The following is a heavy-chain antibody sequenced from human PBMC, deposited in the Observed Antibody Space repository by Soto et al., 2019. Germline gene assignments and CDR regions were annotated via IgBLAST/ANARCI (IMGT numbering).Heavy chain of an antibody. CDR2: VYASGST. V-gene: IGHV4-4*07. D-gene: IGHD1-7*01. CDR1: GGSISTYY. CDR3: AGDWNLTPVYGMDV. J-gene: IGHJ6*02. Sequence: SETLSLTCTVSGGSISTYYWSWIRQPAGKGLEWIGRVYASGSTNYNPSLKSRVTMSVDTSKNQFSLKLTSVTAADTAVYYCAGDWNLTPVYGMDVWGQGTTVTVSS.